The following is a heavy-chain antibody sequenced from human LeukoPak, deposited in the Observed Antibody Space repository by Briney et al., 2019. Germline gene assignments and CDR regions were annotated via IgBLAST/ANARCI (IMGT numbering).Heavy chain of an antibody. CDR2: IYHSGST. CDR3: ARIGSTSCYFPRCNWFDP. V-gene: IGHV4-38-2*02. J-gene: IGHJ5*02. D-gene: IGHD2-2*01. Sequence: SQTLSLTCTVSGGSISSGYYWGWIRQPPGKGLEWIGSIYHSGSTYYNPSLKSRVTISVDTSKNQFSLKLSSVTAADTAVYYCARIGSTSCYFPRCNWFDPWGQGTLVTVSS. CDR1: GGSISSGYY.